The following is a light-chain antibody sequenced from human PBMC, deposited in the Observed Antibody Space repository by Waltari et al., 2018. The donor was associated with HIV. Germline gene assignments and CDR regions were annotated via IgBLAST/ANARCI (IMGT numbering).Light chain of an antibody. CDR3: CSYAGSSNWV. V-gene: IGLV2-23*01. Sequence: QSAPTQPASVSGSPGQSITISCTGSSSDVGSYNLVSWYQQHPGKAPKLMIYEGIKRPSGVSNRFSGSKSGNTASLTISGLQAEDEADYYCCSYAGSSNWVFGGGTKLTVL. J-gene: IGLJ3*02. CDR1: SSDVGSYNL. CDR2: EGI.